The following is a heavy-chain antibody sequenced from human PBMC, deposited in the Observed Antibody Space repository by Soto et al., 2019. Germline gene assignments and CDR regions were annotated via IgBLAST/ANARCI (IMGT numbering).Heavy chain of an antibody. CDR2: ISSGSSYI. V-gene: IGHV3-21*06. D-gene: IGHD3-10*01. CDR3: ARSSGGSGKLWNYYGMDV. Sequence: GGSLRLSCAASGFTFSSYSMNWVRQAPGKGLEWFSSISSGSSYIYYADSVKGRFTISRDNAKNSLYLQMNSLRAEDTAVYYCARSSGGSGKLWNYYGMDVWGQGTTVTVSS. CDR1: GFTFSSYS. J-gene: IGHJ6*02.